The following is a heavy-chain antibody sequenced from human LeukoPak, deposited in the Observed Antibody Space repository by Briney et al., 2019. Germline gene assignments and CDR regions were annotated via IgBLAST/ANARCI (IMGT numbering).Heavy chain of an antibody. D-gene: IGHD6-19*01. CDR2: ISSSSSYI. CDR3: ARAPIAVAGGGFDY. J-gene: IGHJ4*02. CDR1: GFTFSSYS. V-gene: IGHV3-21*01. Sequence: GGSLRLSCATSGFTFSSYSMNWVRQAPGKGLEWVSSISSSSSYIYYADSVKGRFTISRDNAKNSLYLQMNSLRAEDTAVYYCARAPIAVAGGGFDYWGQGTLVTVSS.